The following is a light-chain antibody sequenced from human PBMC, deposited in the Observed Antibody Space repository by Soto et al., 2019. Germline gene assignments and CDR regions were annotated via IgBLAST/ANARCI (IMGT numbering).Light chain of an antibody. CDR1: QSVSSSY. CDR2: GAS. J-gene: IGKJ2*02. V-gene: IGKV3-20*01. Sequence: EIVLTQSPGTLYLSPGERATLSCRASQSVSSSYLAWYQQKPGQAPRLLIYGASSRATGIPDRFSGSGSGTDFTLTISRLEPEDFAVYYCQQYGSSPLWTFGQGTKLEIK. CDR3: QQYGSSPLWT.